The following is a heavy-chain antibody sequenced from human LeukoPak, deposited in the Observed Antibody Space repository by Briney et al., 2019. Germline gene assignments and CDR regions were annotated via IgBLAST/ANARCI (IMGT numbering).Heavy chain of an antibody. J-gene: IGHJ4*02. CDR3: ARDGGYCSSSTCYTLDY. CDR1: GFIFQDFG. CDR2: LNWNGGIT. Sequence: GGSLRPSCEASGFIFQDFGMSWVRQAPGKGLEWVSGLNWNGGITDYADSVKGRFTISRDNAKNSLYLEMHSLRAEDTALYYCARDGGYCSSSTCYTLDYWGQGVLVTVSS. V-gene: IGHV3-20*04. D-gene: IGHD2-2*02.